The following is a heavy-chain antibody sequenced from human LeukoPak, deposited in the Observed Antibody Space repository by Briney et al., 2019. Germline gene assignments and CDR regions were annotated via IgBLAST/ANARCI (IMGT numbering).Heavy chain of an antibody. D-gene: IGHD3-3*01. V-gene: IGHV3-23*01. Sequence: PGGSLRLSCAASGFTFSSYAMTWVRQAPGKGLEWVSAISGSGYNSYYADSVKGRFTISRDNSKNTLFLQMNSLRGEDTAIYYCAKWMARRDFWSGAFDIWGQGTMVTV. J-gene: IGHJ3*02. CDR3: AKWMARRDFWSGAFDI. CDR2: ISGSGYNS. CDR1: GFTFSSYA.